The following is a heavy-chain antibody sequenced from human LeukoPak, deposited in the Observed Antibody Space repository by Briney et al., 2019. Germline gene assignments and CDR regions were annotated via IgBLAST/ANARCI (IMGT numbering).Heavy chain of an antibody. D-gene: IGHD4-23*01. V-gene: IGHV1-18*01. CDR1: GYTFTSYG. J-gene: IGHJ6*02. CDR3: ASLSISPGGYYGMDV. Sequence: ASVKVSCKASGYTFTSYGISWVRQAPGQGLEWMGWISAYNGNTNYAQKLQGRVTMTTDTSTSTAYMELRSLRSDDTAVYYCASLSISPGGYYGMDVWGQGTTVTVSS. CDR2: ISAYNGNT.